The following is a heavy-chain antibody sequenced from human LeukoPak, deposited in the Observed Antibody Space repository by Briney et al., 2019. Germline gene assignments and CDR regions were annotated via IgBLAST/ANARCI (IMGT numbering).Heavy chain of an antibody. CDR3: ARRPYGGYDY. Sequence: SETLSLTCTVSGGSISGYYWSWIRQPPGKGLEGIGYIYYSGSTNYHPSLKSRVTISVDTSKNQFSLKMSSVTAAGTAVYYCARRPYGGYDYWGQGTLVTVSS. CDR1: GGSISGYY. V-gene: IGHV4-59*08. J-gene: IGHJ4*02. CDR2: IYYSGST. D-gene: IGHD5-12*01.